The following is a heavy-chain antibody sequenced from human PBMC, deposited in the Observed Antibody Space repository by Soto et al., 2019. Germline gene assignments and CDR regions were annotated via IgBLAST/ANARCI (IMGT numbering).Heavy chain of an antibody. CDR1: EYTFSAYY. CDR2: INPSNGDT. V-gene: IGHV1-2*02. D-gene: IGHD6-6*01. J-gene: IGHJ4*02. CDR3: ARLGQYRKSAGQLDY. Sequence: ASVKVSCKASEYTFSAYYIHWVRQAPGQGLEWMGWINPSNGDTNYTQNFQGRVTMTRDTSITTAYMELKSLRYDDTAVYFCARLGQYRKSAGQLDYWGQGTLVTVSS.